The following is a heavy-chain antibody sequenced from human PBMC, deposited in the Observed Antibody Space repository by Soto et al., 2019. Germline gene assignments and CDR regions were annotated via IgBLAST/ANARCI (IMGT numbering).Heavy chain of an antibody. CDR1: VGSISSSSYY. J-gene: IGHJ4*02. CDR3: ARLTITGVSGRGKFDY. D-gene: IGHD1-20*01. CDR2: LYYSGST. Sequence: SKTLSLTCTVSVGSISSSSYYWCWIRQPPEKGLEWIGSLYYSGSTYYNPSLKSRVTISVDTSKNQFSLKLSSVTAADTAVYYCARLTITGVSGRGKFDYWGQGTLVTVSS. V-gene: IGHV4-39*01.